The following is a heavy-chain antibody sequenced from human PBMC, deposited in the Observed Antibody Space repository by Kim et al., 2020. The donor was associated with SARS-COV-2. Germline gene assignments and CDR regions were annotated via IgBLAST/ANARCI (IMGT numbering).Heavy chain of an antibody. D-gene: IGHD3-16*01. CDR1: GFTFGDYA. J-gene: IGHJ5*02. Sequence: GGSLRLSCAASGFTFGDYAMHWVRQAPGKGLEGVSGISWNSGSIGYAHSVKGRFTISRDNAKNSLYLQMNSLRAEDTALYYCATSTRPHPTLGDKNWFDP. V-gene: IGHV3-9*01. CDR2: ISWNSGSI. CDR3: ATSTRPHPTLGDKNWFDP.